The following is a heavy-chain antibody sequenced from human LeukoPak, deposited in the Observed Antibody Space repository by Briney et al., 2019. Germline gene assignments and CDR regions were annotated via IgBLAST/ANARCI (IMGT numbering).Heavy chain of an antibody. CDR2: ISSSSSYI. CDR3: TRDEDFYSSSSDY. CDR1: GFTFSTYS. Sequence: GGSLRLSCVDSGFTFSTYSMNWVRQAPGKGLEWVSSISSSSSYIYYGDSVEGRFTISRDNAKNSLYLQMNSLRAEDTAVYYCTRDEDFYSSSSDYWGQGTLVTVSS. D-gene: IGHD6-6*01. V-gene: IGHV3-21*01. J-gene: IGHJ4*02.